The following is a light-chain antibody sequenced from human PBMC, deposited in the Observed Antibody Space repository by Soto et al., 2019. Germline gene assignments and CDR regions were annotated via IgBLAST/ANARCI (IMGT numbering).Light chain of an antibody. CDR1: QGISSW. Sequence: DIQMTQSPSTLSASVGDRDTITCRASQGISSWLAWYQQKPGKVPKLLIYDASSLESGVPSRFSGSGSGTEFTLTSSSLQPDDFANYYCQQYNSYSGTFGQGTKLEIK. CDR3: QQYNSYSGT. J-gene: IGKJ2*01. CDR2: DAS. V-gene: IGKV1-5*01.